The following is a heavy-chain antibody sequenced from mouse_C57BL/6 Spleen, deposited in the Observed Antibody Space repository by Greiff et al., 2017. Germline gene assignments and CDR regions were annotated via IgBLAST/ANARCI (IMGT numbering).Heavy chain of an antibody. Sequence: QVQLQQPGAELVKPGASVKLSCKASGYTFPSYWMHWVTQRPGRGLEWSGRIDPNSGGTTYNEKFKSKATLTVDKPSSTAYMQLSSLTSVDSAVYYCAREGAITTVYYFDYWGQGTTLTVSS. D-gene: IGHD1-1*01. V-gene: IGHV1-72*01. J-gene: IGHJ2*01. CDR2: IDPNSGGT. CDR3: AREGAITTVYYFDY. CDR1: GYTFPSYW.